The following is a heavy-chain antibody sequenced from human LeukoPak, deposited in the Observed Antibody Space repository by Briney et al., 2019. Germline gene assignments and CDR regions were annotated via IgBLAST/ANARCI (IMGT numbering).Heavy chain of an antibody. CDR3: ARDSLAAAGGFDY. CDR1: GFTFSSYE. V-gene: IGHV3-48*03. Sequence: GGSLRLSCAASGFTFSSYEMNLVRQAPGKGLEWVSYISSSGSTIYYADSVKGRFTISRDNAKNSLYLQMNSLRAEDTAVYYCARDSLAAAGGFDYWGQGTLVTVSS. CDR2: ISSSGSTI. D-gene: IGHD6-13*01. J-gene: IGHJ4*02.